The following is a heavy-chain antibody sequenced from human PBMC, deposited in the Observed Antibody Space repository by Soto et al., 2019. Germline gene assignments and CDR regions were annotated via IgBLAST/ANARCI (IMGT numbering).Heavy chain of an antibody. CDR1: GFSFSSYG. D-gene: IGHD6-25*01. Sequence: QVQLVESGGGVVQPGRSLRLSCAASGFSFSSYGMHWVRQAPGKGLEWVALISHDGRNKYYADSVRGRITISRDNSKSTLELQINSLSAEGTAVYGCAQDGETSGWGGAFDIWGHGTMVTVSS. CDR3: AQDGETSGWGGAFDI. CDR2: ISHDGRNK. V-gene: IGHV3-30*18. J-gene: IGHJ3*02.